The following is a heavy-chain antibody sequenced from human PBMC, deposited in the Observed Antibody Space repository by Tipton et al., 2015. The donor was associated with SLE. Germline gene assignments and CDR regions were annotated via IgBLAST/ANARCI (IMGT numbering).Heavy chain of an antibody. CDR1: GGSISSSSYY. CDR3: ARAGLTGSGSYYTASYFDY. Sequence: LRLSCTVSGGSISSSSYYWGWIRQPPGKGLEWIGSIYYSGSTYYNPSLKSRVTISVDTSKNQFSLKLSSVTAADTAVYYCARAGLTGSGSYYTASYFDYWGQGTLVTVSS. D-gene: IGHD3-10*01. V-gene: IGHV4-39*07. J-gene: IGHJ4*02. CDR2: IYYSGST.